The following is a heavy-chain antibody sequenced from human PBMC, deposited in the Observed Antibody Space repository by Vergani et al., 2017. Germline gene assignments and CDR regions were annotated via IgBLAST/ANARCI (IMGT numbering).Heavy chain of an antibody. CDR2: LSASDRRT. CDR3: AKVDRAEVPGTFGAFDR. Sequence: EVQLVESGGGLVQPGGSLTLSCAASGFTVSTDYFSWVRQAPGKGLEWVSTLSASDRRTHYADSVKGRFTLSRDNSKNTLFLHMNSLRPEDTAVYYCAKVDRAEVPGTFGAFDRWGRGRMVTVCS. CDR1: GFTVSTDY. V-gene: IGHV3-23*04. D-gene: IGHD6-19*01. J-gene: IGHJ3*02.